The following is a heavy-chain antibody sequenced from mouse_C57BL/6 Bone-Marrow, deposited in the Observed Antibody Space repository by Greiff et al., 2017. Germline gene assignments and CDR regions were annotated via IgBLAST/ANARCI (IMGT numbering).Heavy chain of an antibody. CDR3: ARWGYYGSSYDWYFDV. CDR2: IHPNSGST. Sequence: QVQLQQPGAELVKPGASVKLSCKASGYTFTSYWMHWVKQRPGQGLEWIGMIHPNSGSTNYNEKFKSKATLTVDKSSSTAYMQLSSLTSKDSAVYYCARWGYYGSSYDWYFDVWGTGTTVTVSS. J-gene: IGHJ1*03. D-gene: IGHD1-1*01. V-gene: IGHV1-64*01. CDR1: GYTFTSYW.